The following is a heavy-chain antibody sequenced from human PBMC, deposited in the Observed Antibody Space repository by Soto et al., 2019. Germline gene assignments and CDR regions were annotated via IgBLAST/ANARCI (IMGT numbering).Heavy chain of an antibody. CDR3: AHRRNSLFSRAHGGAFDI. CDR2: IYWDDVK. V-gene: IGHV2-5*02. Sequence: QITLKESGPTLVKPTQTLTLTCTFSGFSLSTSGVGVGWIRQPPGKALEWLALIYWDDVKRYSPSLKSRLTITKDTSKNQVVLTMTNMDPVDTATYYCAHRRNSLFSRAHGGAFDIWGQGTMVTVSS. J-gene: IGHJ3*02. D-gene: IGHD3-16*01. CDR1: GFSLSTSGVG.